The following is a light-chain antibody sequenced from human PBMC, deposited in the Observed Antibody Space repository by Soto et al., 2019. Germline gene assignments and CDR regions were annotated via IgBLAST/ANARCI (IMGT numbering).Light chain of an antibody. V-gene: IGKV3-15*01. J-gene: IGKJ2*02. Sequence: EIVMTQSPATLSVSPGERATLSCRASQSVSGNLSWYQQKPCQAPRLLIYGASTRATGIPARFSGSGSGTEFTLTISSLQSEDFAVYYCQQYNNWPRTFGQGTKLEIK. CDR1: QSVSGN. CDR2: GAS. CDR3: QQYNNWPRT.